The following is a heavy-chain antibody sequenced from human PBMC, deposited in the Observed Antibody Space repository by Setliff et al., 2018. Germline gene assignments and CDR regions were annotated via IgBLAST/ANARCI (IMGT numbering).Heavy chain of an antibody. CDR3: ASLSPIAAAYDY. CDR2: IHYSGNT. CDR1: GGSIRNYY. V-gene: IGHV4-59*08. Sequence: SETLSLTCTVSGGSIRNYYWSWIRQPPGKGLEWIGYIHYSGNTNYNPSLKSRVTISVDTSKNQFSLKLSSVTAADTAVYYCASLSPIAAAYDYWGQGTLVTVSS. D-gene: IGHD6-13*01. J-gene: IGHJ4*02.